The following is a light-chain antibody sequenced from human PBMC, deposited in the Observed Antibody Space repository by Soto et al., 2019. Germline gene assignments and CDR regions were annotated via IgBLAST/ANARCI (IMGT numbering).Light chain of an antibody. CDR2: EVS. J-gene: IGLJ2*01. Sequence: QSALTQPASVSGSPGQSITISCTGTSSDIGGSYNYVSWYQQHPGKAPKLMIYEVSNRPSGVSDRFSGSKSGNTASLTIAGLQAEDEADYYCRSYTRSSTVVFGGGTKLTVL. V-gene: IGLV2-14*01. CDR1: SSDIGGSYNY. CDR3: RSYTRSSTVV.